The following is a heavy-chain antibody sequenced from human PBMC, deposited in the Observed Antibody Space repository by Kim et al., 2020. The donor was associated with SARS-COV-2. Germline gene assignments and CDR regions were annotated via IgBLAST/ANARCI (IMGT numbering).Heavy chain of an antibody. CDR3: ANQLWFGELASNLGDVYYYGMDV. CDR1: GGTFSSYA. D-gene: IGHD3-10*01. CDR2: IIPIFGTA. J-gene: IGHJ6*02. Sequence: SVKVSCKASGGTFSSYAISWVRQAPGQWLEWMGGIIPIFGTANYAQKFQGRVTITADESTSTAYMELSSLRSEDTAVYYCANQLWFGELASNLGDVYYYGMDVWGQGTTVTVSS. V-gene: IGHV1-69*13.